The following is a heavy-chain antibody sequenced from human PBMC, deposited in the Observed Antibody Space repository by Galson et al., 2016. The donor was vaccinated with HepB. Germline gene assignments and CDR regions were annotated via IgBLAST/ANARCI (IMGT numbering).Heavy chain of an antibody. CDR2: ISSSDTI. J-gene: IGHJ6*03. CDR1: GFTFSSFS. D-gene: IGHD1-26*01. V-gene: IGHV3-48*01. CDR3: ARDFKLGAPDYMDV. Sequence: SLRLSCAVSGFTFSSFSMNWVRQAPGKGLEWVSYISSSDTIYYADSVKGRFTISRDNAKNTVDLQIHSLRSEDAAVYFCARDFKLGAPDYMDVWGKGTTVTAS.